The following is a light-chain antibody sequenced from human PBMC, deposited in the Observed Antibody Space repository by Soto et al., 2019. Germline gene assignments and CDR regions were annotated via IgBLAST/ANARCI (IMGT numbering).Light chain of an antibody. CDR3: LQHCWYPWT. J-gene: IGKJ1*01. Sequence: DIQMTQSPSSLSASVGDRVTITCRASQDITNDLSWYQQKPGQAPKRLIYAASALQSGVPSRFSGDGSGTEFTLTISSLQSEDFATYYCLQHCWYPWTFGQGTKVDLK. CDR1: QDITND. V-gene: IGKV1-17*01. CDR2: AAS.